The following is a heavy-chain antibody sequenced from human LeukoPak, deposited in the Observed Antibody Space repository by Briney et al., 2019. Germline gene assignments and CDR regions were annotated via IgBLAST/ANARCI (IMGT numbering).Heavy chain of an antibody. CDR2: ISYDGSNK. V-gene: IGHV3-30*04. Sequence: AGRSLRLSCAASGFTFSSYAMHWVRQAPGKGLEWVAVISYDGSNKYYAGSVKGRFTISRDNSKNTLYLQMNSLRAEDTAVYYCAGAFDIWGQGTMVTVSS. CDR3: AGAFDI. CDR1: GFTFSSYA. J-gene: IGHJ3*02.